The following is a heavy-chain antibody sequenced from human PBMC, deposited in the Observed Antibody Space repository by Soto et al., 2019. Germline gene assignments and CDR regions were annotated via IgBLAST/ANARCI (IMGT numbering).Heavy chain of an antibody. CDR1: GGSISSSSYY. Sequence: SETLSLTCTVSGGSISSSSYYWGWIRQPPGKGLEWIGSIYYSGSTYYNPSLKSRVTISVDTSKNQFSLKLSSVTAADTAVYYCAKTDIVLVPAAPYNWFDPWGQGTLVTVS. J-gene: IGHJ5*02. CDR2: IYYSGST. D-gene: IGHD2-2*01. V-gene: IGHV4-39*01. CDR3: AKTDIVLVPAAPYNWFDP.